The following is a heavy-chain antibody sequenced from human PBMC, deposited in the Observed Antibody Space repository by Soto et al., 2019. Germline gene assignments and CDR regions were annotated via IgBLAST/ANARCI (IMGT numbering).Heavy chain of an antibody. V-gene: IGHV3-30-3*01. CDR2: ISYDGSNK. J-gene: IGHJ3*02. CDR1: GFTFSSYA. D-gene: IGHD3-16*02. Sequence: LRLSCAASGFTFSSYAMHWVRQAPGKGLEWVAVISYDGSNKYYADSVKGRFTIYRDNSKNTLYLQMNSLTAEDTAVYYCARPTSLRLGELSDAFDIWGQATMVTVSS. CDR3: ARPTSLRLGELSDAFDI.